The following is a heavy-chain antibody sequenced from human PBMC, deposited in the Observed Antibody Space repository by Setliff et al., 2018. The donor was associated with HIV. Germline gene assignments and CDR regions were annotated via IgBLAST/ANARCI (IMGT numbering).Heavy chain of an antibody. D-gene: IGHD3-22*01. Sequence: SGGSLRLSCAAAGFTFSNAWMTWVRQAPGKGLEWVARIRNKKNGGTTYYAAPVEGRFTISRDDSKNTLSLQMNSLKTEDTAVYYCIWSGSSGLYYFDHWGQGTLVTVS. J-gene: IGHJ4*02. CDR3: IWSGSSGLYYFDH. V-gene: IGHV3-15*01. CDR2: IRNKKNGGTT. CDR1: GFTFSNAW.